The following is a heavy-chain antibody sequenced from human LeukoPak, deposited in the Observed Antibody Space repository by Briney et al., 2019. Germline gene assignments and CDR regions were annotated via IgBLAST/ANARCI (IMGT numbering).Heavy chain of an antibody. CDR2: ISSSGSTI. CDR3: ARDSGGSQYHAFDY. J-gene: IGHJ4*02. D-gene: IGHD2-15*01. V-gene: IGHV3-48*03. Sequence: GGSLRLSCAAPGFTFSSYEMNWVRQAPGKGLEWVSYISSSGSTIYYADSVKGRFTISRDNAKNSLYLQMNSLRAEDTAVYYCARDSGGSQYHAFDYWGQGTLVTVSS. CDR1: GFTFSSYE.